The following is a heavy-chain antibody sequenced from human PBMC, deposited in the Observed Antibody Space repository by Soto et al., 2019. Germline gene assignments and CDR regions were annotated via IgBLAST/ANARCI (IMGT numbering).Heavy chain of an antibody. CDR1: GGTFSSYA. J-gene: IGHJ4*02. D-gene: IGHD3-10*01. Sequence: GASVKVSCKASGGTFSSYAISWVRQAPGQGLEWMGGIIPIFGTANYAQKLQGRVTITADESTSTAYMELSSLRSEDTAVYYCARAVLLWFGELWMFGNFDYWGQGTLVTVSS. V-gene: IGHV1-69*13. CDR2: IIPIFGTA. CDR3: ARAVLLWFGELWMFGNFDY.